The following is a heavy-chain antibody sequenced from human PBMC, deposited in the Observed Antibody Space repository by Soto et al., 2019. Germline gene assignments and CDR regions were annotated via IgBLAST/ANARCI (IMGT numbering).Heavy chain of an antibody. D-gene: IGHD3-10*01. CDR3: ARAMVSRVAYYYMDV. V-gene: IGHV3-7*01. CDR1: GFTFSSYW. J-gene: IGHJ6*03. Sequence: GGSLRLSCAASGFTFSSYWMSWVRQAPGKGLEWVANIKQDGSEKYYVDSVKGRFTISRDNAKNSLYLQMNSLRAEDTAVYYCARAMVSRVAYYYMDVWGKGTTVTVSS. CDR2: IKQDGSEK.